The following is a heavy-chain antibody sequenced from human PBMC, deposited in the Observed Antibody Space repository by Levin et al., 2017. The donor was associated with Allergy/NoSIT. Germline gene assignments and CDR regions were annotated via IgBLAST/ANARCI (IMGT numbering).Heavy chain of an antibody. CDR3: TTDRYYDVLTGSYRLPQFDY. D-gene: IGHD3-9*01. CDR1: GFPFRNAW. V-gene: IGHV3-15*01. CDR2: IKSKTDGETA. Sequence: LSLTCAASGFPFRNAWMSWVRQAPGKGLEWVGRIKSKTDGETADYAAPVKGRFTVSRDDSRNILYLQMNSLKTEDTAVYYCTTDRYYDVLTGSYRLPQFDYWGQGTLVTVS. J-gene: IGHJ4*02.